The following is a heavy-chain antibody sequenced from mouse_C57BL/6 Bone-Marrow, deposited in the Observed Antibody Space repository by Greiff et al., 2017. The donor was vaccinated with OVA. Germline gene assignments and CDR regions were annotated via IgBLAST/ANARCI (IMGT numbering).Heavy chain of an antibody. D-gene: IGHD2-3*01. CDR3: ARAGWLLPYFDY. CDR1: GYTFTSYW. V-gene: IGHV1-55*01. J-gene: IGHJ2*01. CDR2: IYPGSGNT. Sequence: QVQVKQPGAELVKPGASVKMSCKASGYTFTSYWITWVKQRPGQGLEWIGDIYPGSGNTNYNEKFKSKATLTVDTSSSTAYMQLSSLTSEDSAVYYCARAGWLLPYFDYWGQGTTLTVSS.